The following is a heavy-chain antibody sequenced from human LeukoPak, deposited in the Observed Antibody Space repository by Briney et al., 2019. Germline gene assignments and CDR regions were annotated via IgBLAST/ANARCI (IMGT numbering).Heavy chain of an antibody. CDR3: AKETRYLLGPFPPYYFDY. CDR2: ISGSGGST. V-gene: IGHV3-23*01. J-gene: IGHJ4*02. CDR1: GFTLSSYA. Sequence: GGSLRLSCAASGFTLSSYAMSWVRQAPGKGLEWVSAISGSGGSTYYADSVKGRFTISRDNSKNTLYLQMNSLRAEDTAVYYCAKETRYLLGPFPPYYFDYWGQGTLVTVSS. D-gene: IGHD1-1*01.